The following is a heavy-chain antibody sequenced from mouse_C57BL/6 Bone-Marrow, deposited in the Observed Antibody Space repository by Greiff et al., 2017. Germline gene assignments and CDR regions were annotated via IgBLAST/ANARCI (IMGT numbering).Heavy chain of an antibody. CDR1: GYTFTSYW. V-gene: IGHV1-53*01. CDR3: AREILGYYAMDY. CDR2: INPSNGGT. D-gene: IGHD4-1*01. J-gene: IGHJ4*01. Sequence: VQLQQPGTELVKPGASVKLSCKASGYTFTSYWMHWVKRRPGQGLEWIGNINPSNGGTNYNEKFKSKATRTVDKSSSTAYMQLSSLTSEDSAVYYCAREILGYYAMDYWGQGTSVTVSS.